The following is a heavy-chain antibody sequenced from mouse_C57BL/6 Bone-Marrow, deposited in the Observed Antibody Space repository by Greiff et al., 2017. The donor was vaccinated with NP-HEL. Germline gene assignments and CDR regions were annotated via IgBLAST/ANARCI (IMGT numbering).Heavy chain of an antibody. CDR2: IYPRSGNT. V-gene: IGHV1-81*01. CDR3: ARSYGYEFGVYFDY. J-gene: IGHJ2*01. CDR1: GYTFTSYG. D-gene: IGHD2-2*01. Sequence: VQLQQSGAELARPGASVKLSCKASGYTFTSYGISWVKQRTGQGLEWIGEIYPRSGNTYYNEKFKGKATLTADKSSSTAYMELRSLTSEDSAVYFCARSYGYEFGVYFDYWGQGTTLTVSS.